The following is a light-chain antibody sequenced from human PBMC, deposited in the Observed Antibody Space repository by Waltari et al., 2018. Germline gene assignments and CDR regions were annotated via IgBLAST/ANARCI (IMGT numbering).Light chain of an antibody. CDR2: EVT. CDR3: CSYGGVPSYVL. CDR1: SSDIGSYSL. J-gene: IGLJ2*01. Sequence: QSALTQPASVAGSPGQSLTIACTGTSSDIGSYSLVSWYQQQPGKAPKLIVYEVTRRPSGVSLRFSGSKSDNTASLTISGLQAEDEADYYCCSYGGVPSYVLFGGGTKLTVL. V-gene: IGLV2-23*02.